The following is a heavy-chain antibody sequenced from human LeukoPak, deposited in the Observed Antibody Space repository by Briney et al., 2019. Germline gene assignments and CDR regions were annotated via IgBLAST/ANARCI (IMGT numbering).Heavy chain of an antibody. Sequence: PGGSLRLSCAASGFTFSSYALTWVRQPPGKGLEWVSAISASGSGTYYAASVRGRFTISRDNSKNTMYVQMNSLRVEDTAVYYCPKVWGGSSGWYYFDYWGQGTQVTVSP. CDR2: ISASGSGT. CDR1: GFTFSSYA. V-gene: IGHV3-23*01. D-gene: IGHD6-19*01. CDR3: PKVWGGSSGWYYFDY. J-gene: IGHJ4*02.